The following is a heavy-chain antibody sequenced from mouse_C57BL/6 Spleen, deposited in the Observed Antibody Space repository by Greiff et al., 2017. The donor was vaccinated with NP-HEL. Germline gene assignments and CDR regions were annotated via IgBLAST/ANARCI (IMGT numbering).Heavy chain of an antibody. J-gene: IGHJ3*01. V-gene: IGHV1-81*01. CDR2: IYPRSGNT. D-gene: IGHD1-1*01. CDR1: GYTFTSYG. CDR3: ARKGGSSYGGAWFAY. Sequence: QVHVKQSGAELARPGASVKLSCKASGYTFTSYGISWVKQRTGQGLEWIGEIYPRSGNTYYNEKFKGKATLTADKSSSTAYMELRSLTSEDSAVYFCARKGGSSYGGAWFAYWGQGTLVTVSA.